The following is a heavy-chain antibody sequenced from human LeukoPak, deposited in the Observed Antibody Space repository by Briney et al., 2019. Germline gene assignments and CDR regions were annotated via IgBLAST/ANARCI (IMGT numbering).Heavy chain of an antibody. D-gene: IGHD2-2*01. Sequence: SVKVSCKASGGTFSSYAISWVRQAPGQGLEWMGGIIPIFGTANYAQKFQGRVTITADESTSTAYMELSSLRSEDTAVYYCAREGVVVVPAAIPPYYYYYMDVWGKGTTVTVSS. CDR1: GGTFSSYA. CDR3: AREGVVVVPAAIPPYYYYYMDV. V-gene: IGHV1-69*13. CDR2: IIPIFGTA. J-gene: IGHJ6*03.